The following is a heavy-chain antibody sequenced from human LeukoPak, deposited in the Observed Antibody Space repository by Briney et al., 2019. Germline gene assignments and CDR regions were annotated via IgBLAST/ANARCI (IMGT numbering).Heavy chain of an antibody. CDR1: GGSISGYY. CDR2: IYYRGST. D-gene: IGHD1-26*01. CDR3: ARESVYSGWFDH. J-gene: IGHJ5*02. Sequence: SETLSLTCTVSGGSISGYYWSWIRQPPGKGLGWIGYIYYRGSTDYNPSLQSRVTISVDTSKNHFSLKLSSVTAADTAVYYCARESVYSGWFDHWGQGTLVTVSS. V-gene: IGHV4-59*01.